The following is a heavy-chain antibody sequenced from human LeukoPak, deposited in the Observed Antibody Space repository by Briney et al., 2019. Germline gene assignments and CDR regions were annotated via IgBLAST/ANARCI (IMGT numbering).Heavy chain of an antibody. CDR1: GGSISSYY. D-gene: IGHD3-16*01. Sequence: SETLSLTCTVSGGSISSYYWSWIRQPPGKGLEWSGYIYYSGSTNYYPSLKSRVTISVDTSKNQFSLKLSSVTAADTAVYYCARDSFSYFDYWGQGTPVTVSS. CDR2: IYYSGST. V-gene: IGHV4-59*01. CDR3: ARDSFSYFDY. J-gene: IGHJ4*02.